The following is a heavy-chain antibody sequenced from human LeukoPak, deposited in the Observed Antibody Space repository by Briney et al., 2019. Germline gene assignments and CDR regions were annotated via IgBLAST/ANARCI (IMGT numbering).Heavy chain of an antibody. CDR2: ITGSGGST. CDR3: AKILGGPAAY. V-gene: IGHV3-23*01. J-gene: IGHJ4*02. Sequence: GGSLRLSCAASGFIFSNYEMSWVRQAPGKGLEWVSGITGSGGSTYYADSVKGRFTISRDNSKNTLYLQMNSLRAEDTAVYYCAKILGGPAAYWGQGTLVTVSS. D-gene: IGHD3-16*01. CDR1: GFIFSNYE.